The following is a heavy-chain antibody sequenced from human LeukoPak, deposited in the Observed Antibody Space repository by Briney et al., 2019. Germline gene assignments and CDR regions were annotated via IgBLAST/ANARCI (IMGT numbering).Heavy chain of an antibody. J-gene: IGHJ4*02. V-gene: IGHV3-74*01. CDR2: INSDGSRN. CDR1: GFSFRNYW. D-gene: IGHD2-15*01. Sequence: GGSLRLSCAASGFSFRNYWMHWVRQVPGKGLVWVSHINSDGSRNSYAEFVKGRFTISRDNAKNTLYLQMNSLRAEDTAVYYCAKSGTRYCSEGTCYFDYWGQGTLVTVSS. CDR3: AKSGTRYCSEGTCYFDY.